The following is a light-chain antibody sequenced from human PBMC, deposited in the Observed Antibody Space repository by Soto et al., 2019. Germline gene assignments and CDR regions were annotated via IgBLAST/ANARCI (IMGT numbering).Light chain of an antibody. CDR2: GAS. CDR3: QQYKNWPWT. J-gene: IGKJ1*01. CDR1: QTISGS. V-gene: IGKV3-15*01. Sequence: EIVMTQSPATLSLSPGERVTLPCRASQTISGSLLAWYQHKRGQAPRLLIYGASTRATGIPARFSGSGYGTEFTLTIRSLQSEDCAVYYCQQYKNWPWTFGQGTKVDIK.